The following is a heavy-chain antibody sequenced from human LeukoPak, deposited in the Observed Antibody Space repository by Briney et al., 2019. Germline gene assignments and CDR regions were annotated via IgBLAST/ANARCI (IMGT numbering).Heavy chain of an antibody. V-gene: IGHV3-30*18. CDR1: GFTFSNYG. J-gene: IGHJ4*02. CDR3: AKSRAADTTLLFDY. Sequence: PGGSLRLSCAASGFTFSNYGMHWVRQAPGKGLEWVAVISNDGSNKYYADSVKGRLTISRDNSKNTLYLQMSSLRAEDTAVYYCAKSRAADTTLLFDYWGQGTLVTVSS. CDR2: ISNDGSNK. D-gene: IGHD6-13*01.